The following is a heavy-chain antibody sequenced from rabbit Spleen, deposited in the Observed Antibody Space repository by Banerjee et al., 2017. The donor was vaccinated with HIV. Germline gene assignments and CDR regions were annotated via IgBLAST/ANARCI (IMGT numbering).Heavy chain of an antibody. D-gene: IGHD8-1*01. Sequence: QEQLVESGGGLVKPGASLTLTCKASKFSFNSGYDMCWVRQAPGKGLEWIGCIGTGSGSTYYASWAKGRFTISKTSSTTVTLQMTSLTAADTATYFCARDTGSSFSSYGMDLWGPGTLVTVS. CDR3: ARDTGSSFSSYGMDL. CDR2: IGTGSGST. V-gene: IGHV1S45*01. CDR1: KFSFNSGYD. J-gene: IGHJ6*01.